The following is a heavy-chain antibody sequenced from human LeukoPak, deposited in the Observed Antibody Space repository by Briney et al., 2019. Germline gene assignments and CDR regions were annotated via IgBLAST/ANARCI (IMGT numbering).Heavy chain of an antibody. D-gene: IGHD3-10*01. V-gene: IGHV3-30*02. Sequence: GGSLRLSCAASGFTFNSYGMYWVRQAPGKGLEWVAFIRSDGTNKYYADSVRGRFTISRDNSKNTLYLQINSLRADDTAVYYCARVLNVLLLRRAFDIWGQGTMVTVSS. CDR2: IRSDGTNK. CDR1: GFTFNSYG. CDR3: ARVLNVLLLRRAFDI. J-gene: IGHJ3*02.